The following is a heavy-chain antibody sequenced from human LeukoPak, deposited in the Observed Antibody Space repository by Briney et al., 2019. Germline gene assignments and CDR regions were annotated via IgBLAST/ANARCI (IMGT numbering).Heavy chain of an antibody. D-gene: IGHD3-3*01. CDR2: IWYDGSNK. V-gene: IGHV3-33*01. CDR1: GFTFSSYG. Sequence: GGSLRLSCAASGFTFSSYGMHWVRQAPGKGLEWVAVIWYDGSNKYYADSVKGRFTISRDNSKNTLYLQMNSLRAEDTAVYYCARWGGYYTTPHDYYYYGMDVWGQGTTVTVSS. J-gene: IGHJ6*02. CDR3: ARWGGYYTTPHDYYYYGMDV.